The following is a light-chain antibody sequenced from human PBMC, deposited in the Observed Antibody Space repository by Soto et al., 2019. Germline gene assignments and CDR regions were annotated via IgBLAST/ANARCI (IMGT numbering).Light chain of an antibody. J-gene: IGKJ1*01. V-gene: IGKV3-20*01. Sequence: EIVLTQSPGTLSLSPGERATLSCRASQTVSSSYLAWYQQKHGQAPRLLMYGASSRATAIPDRFSGSGSATDFTLTISRLEPEDFGVYYCQQYGTSPWTFGQGTKLVIK. CDR2: GAS. CDR1: QTVSSSY. CDR3: QQYGTSPWT.